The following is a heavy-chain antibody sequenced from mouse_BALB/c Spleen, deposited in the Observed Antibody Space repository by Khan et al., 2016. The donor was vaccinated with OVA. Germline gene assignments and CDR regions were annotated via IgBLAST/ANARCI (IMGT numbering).Heavy chain of an antibody. CDR2: IDPSNGNT. J-gene: IGHJ2*01. Sequence: VQLQQPGAELGKPGASVKLSCTASGFNIQDTYIHWVKQRPEQGLEWIGRIDPSNGNTKYDPKFQGKATITADTSSNTAYLQLSSLTSEDTAVYYCASNDGYDVDYWGQGTTLTVSS. V-gene: IGHV14-3*02. D-gene: IGHD2-2*01. CDR1: GFNIQDTY. CDR3: ASNDGYDVDY.